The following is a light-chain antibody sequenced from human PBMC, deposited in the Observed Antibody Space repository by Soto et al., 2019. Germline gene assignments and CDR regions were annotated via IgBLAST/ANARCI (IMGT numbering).Light chain of an antibody. Sequence: QSALTQPASVSGSPGQSITISCTGTRSDVGTYKLVSWYQQRPGKAPKLMIYEGSKRPSGVSNRFSGSKSGNTASLTISGLQAEDEADYYCCSHAGGTTFYVFAAGTKLTVL. CDR2: EGS. CDR3: CSHAGGTTFYV. J-gene: IGLJ1*01. CDR1: RSDVGTYKL. V-gene: IGLV2-23*01.